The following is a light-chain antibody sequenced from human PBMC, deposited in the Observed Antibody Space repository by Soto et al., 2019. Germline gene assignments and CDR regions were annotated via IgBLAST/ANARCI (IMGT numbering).Light chain of an antibody. Sequence: EIVLTQSPGTLSLSPGERATLSCRASQSVSSSYLAWYQQKPGQAPRLLIYGTSSRATGIPDRFSGSGSGTDFTLTISRLEPEDFAVYYCQQYRSSPPFTFGGGIKVEIK. V-gene: IGKV3-20*01. CDR1: QSVSSSY. CDR3: QQYRSSPPFT. J-gene: IGKJ4*01. CDR2: GTS.